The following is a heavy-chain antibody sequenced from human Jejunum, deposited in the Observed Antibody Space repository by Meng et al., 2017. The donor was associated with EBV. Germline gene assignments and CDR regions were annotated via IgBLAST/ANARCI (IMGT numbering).Heavy chain of an antibody. D-gene: IGHD2-8*01. CDR3: VSPDCTDGYCFFDY. CDR1: GFIFSSYW. Sequence: EVQLVESGGGIVQPGGSLRISCGASGFIFSSYWMHWVRQAPGKGLEWVSRINSDGSFTNYADSVKGRFTISRDNAKNTLYLQMNSLRAEDTAVYYCVSPDCTDGYCFFDYWGQGTMVTVSA. V-gene: IGHV3-74*01. J-gene: IGHJ4*02. CDR2: INSDGSFT.